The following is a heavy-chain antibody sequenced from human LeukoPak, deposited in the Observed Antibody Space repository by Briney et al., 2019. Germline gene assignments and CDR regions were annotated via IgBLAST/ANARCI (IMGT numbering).Heavy chain of an antibody. J-gene: IGHJ4*02. V-gene: IGHV1-8*01. Sequence: ASVKVSCKASGYTFTSYDINWVRQATGQGLEWMGWMNPNSGNTGYAQKFQGRVTMTRNTSISTAYMELSSLKASDTAMYYCARQNDFWSGAFDYWGQGTLVTVSS. D-gene: IGHD3-3*01. CDR1: GYTFTSYD. CDR2: MNPNSGNT. CDR3: ARQNDFWSGAFDY.